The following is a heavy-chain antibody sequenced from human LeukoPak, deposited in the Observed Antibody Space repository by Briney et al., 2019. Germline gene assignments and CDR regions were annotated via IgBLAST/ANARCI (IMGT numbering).Heavy chain of an antibody. CDR1: GGSISSSSYY. J-gene: IGHJ5*02. V-gene: IGHV4-39*01. CDR2: IYYSGST. Sequence: PSETLSLTCTVSGGSISSSSYYWGWIRQPPGKGLEWIGSIYYSGSTYYNPSLKSRVTISVDTSKNQFSLKLSSVTAADTAVYYCARRSKAREIWFGELYPSKTGFDPWGQGTLVTVSS. CDR3: ARRSKAREIWFGELYPSKTGFDP. D-gene: IGHD3-10*01.